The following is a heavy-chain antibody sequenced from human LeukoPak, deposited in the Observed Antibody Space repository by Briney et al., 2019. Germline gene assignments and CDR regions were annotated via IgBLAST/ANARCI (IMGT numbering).Heavy chain of an antibody. V-gene: IGHV1-18*01. D-gene: IGHD3-22*01. CDR3: ARDLPMIVKRLALDI. CDR1: GYTFTSYD. CDR2: ISAYNGNT. Sequence: ASVKVSCKASGYTFTSYDINWVRQATGQGLEWMGWISAYNGNTNYAQNLQGRVTMTTDTPTSTAYMELRSLRSDDTAVYYCARDLPMIVKRLALDIWGQGTMVTVSS. J-gene: IGHJ3*02.